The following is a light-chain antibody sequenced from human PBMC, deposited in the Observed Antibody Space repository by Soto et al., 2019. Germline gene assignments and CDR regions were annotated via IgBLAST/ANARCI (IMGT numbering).Light chain of an antibody. CDR1: QGISNF. V-gene: IGKV1-27*01. CDR3: QKYSSAPLT. Sequence: DIQMTQSPSSLSASVEDRVTITCRASQGISNFLAWYPQKPGKVPKLLLDAASTLESGVPSRFSGSGSGTDATLTITGLQPEDVATCYCQKYSSAPLTFGGGTKVEIK. CDR2: AAS. J-gene: IGKJ4*01.